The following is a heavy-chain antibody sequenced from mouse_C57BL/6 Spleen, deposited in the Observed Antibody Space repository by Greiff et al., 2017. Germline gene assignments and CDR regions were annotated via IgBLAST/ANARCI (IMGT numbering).Heavy chain of an antibody. Sequence: EVQLVESGGGLVKPGGSLKLSCAASGFTFSDYGMHWVRQAPEKGLEWVAYISSGSSTIYYADTVKGRFTISRDNAKNTLFLQMTSLRSEDTAMYYCARRSGSSPWYFDVWGTGTTVTVSS. J-gene: IGHJ1*03. CDR3: ARRSGSSPWYFDV. CDR2: ISSGSSTI. V-gene: IGHV5-17*01. D-gene: IGHD1-1*01. CDR1: GFTFSDYG.